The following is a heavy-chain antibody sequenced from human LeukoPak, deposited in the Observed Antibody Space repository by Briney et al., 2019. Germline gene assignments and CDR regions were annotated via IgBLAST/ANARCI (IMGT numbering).Heavy chain of an antibody. Sequence: SETLSLTCTVPGGSISSGDYYWSWIRQPPGKGLEWIGYIYYSGSTYYNPSLKSRVTISVDTSKNQFSLKLSSVTAADTAVYYCARVRYNWNDIYYFDYWGQGTLVTVSS. J-gene: IGHJ4*02. D-gene: IGHD1-1*01. V-gene: IGHV4-30-4*08. CDR1: GGSISSGDYY. CDR2: IYYSGST. CDR3: ARVRYNWNDIYYFDY.